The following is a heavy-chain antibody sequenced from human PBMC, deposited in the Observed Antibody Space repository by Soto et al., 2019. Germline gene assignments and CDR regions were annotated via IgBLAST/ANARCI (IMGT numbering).Heavy chain of an antibody. Sequence: ASVKVSCKASGYTFTGYYMHWVRQAPGQGLEWMGWINPNSGGTNYAQKFQGWVTMTRDTSISTAYMELSRLRSDDTAVYYCARAHYEYYDFWSGYPSDAFDIWGQGTMVT. D-gene: IGHD3-3*01. V-gene: IGHV1-2*04. CDR1: GYTFTGYY. CDR2: INPNSGGT. J-gene: IGHJ3*02. CDR3: ARAHYEYYDFWSGYPSDAFDI.